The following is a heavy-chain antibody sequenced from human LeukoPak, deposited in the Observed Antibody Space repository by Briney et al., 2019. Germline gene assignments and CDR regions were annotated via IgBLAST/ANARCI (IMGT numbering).Heavy chain of an antibody. Sequence: ASVKVSCKASGYTFTSYYMHWVRQAPGQGLEWMGWINPNSGGTNYAQKFQGRVTMTRDTSISTAYMELSRLRSDDTAVYYCARVYGRVGYPFDYWGQGTLVTVSS. CDR3: ARVYGRVGYPFDY. V-gene: IGHV1-2*02. D-gene: IGHD3-22*01. CDR1: GYTFTSYY. CDR2: INPNSGGT. J-gene: IGHJ4*02.